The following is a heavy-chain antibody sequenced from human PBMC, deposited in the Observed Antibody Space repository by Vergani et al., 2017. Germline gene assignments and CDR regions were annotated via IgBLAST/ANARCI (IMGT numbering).Heavy chain of an antibody. CDR1: GGSISSSNW. D-gene: IGHD3-22*01. V-gene: IGHV4-4*02. CDR3: ARGTYYYDSSAYYSRFDY. Sequence: QVQLRESGPGLVKPSGTLSLTCAVSGGSISSSNWWSWVRQPPGKGLEWIGEIYHSGSTNYNPSLKSRVTISVDKSKNQFSLRLSSVTAADTAVYYCARGTYYYDSSAYYSRFDYWGQGTLITVSS. CDR2: IYHSGST. J-gene: IGHJ4*02.